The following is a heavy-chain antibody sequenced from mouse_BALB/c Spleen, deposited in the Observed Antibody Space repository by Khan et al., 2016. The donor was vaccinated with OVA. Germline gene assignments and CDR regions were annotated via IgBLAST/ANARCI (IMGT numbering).Heavy chain of an antibody. CDR3: ARSGTTIVAYWYFDV. D-gene: IGHD1-1*01. CDR1: GYSITGGYS. CDR2: IHYSGNT. V-gene: IGHV3-1*02. Sequence: DVKLQESGPDLVKPSQSLSLTCTVTGYSITGGYSWHWIRQFPGNKLEWMGYIHYSGNTNYNPSLKSRISITRDTSKNQFFLQLNSVTTEDTATYYCARSGTTIVAYWYFDVWGAGTTVTVSS. J-gene: IGHJ1*01.